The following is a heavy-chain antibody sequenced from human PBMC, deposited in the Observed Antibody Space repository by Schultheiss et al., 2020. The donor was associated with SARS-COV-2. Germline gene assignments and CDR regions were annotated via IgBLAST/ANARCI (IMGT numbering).Heavy chain of an antibody. CDR3: ARDDVDIVATTQRGYYYYYMDV. D-gene: IGHD5-12*01. CDR1: GFTFSSYG. CDR2: INSDGSST. J-gene: IGHJ6*03. V-gene: IGHV3-74*01. Sequence: GGSLRLSCAASGFTFSSYGMHWVRQAPGKGLVWVSRINSDGSSTSYADSVKGRFTISRDNAKNTLYLQMNSLRAEDTAVYYCARDDVDIVATTQRGYYYYYMDVWGKGTTVTVSS.